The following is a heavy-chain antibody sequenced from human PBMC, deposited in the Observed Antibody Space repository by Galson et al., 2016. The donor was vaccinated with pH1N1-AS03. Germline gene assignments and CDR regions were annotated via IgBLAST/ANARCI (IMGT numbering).Heavy chain of an antibody. V-gene: IGHV1-69*05. CDR3: ATAGNYFDIRRFDH. D-gene: IGHD3-9*01. J-gene: IGHJ4*02. Sequence: SVKVSCKASGLTFSSYAISWVRQAPGQGLEWMGGVKGVFRTTNYAQKFQGRITITMDQSTGTAYMEVSSLRAEDTAVYYCATAGNYFDIRRFDHWGQGTPVTVSS. CDR2: VKGVFRTT. CDR1: GLTFSSYA.